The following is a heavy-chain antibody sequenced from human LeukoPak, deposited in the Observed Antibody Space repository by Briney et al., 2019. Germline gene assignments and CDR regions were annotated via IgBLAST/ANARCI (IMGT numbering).Heavy chain of an antibody. CDR2: IYYSGST. Sequence: PSETLPLTCTVSGVSISSSSYYWGWIRQPPGKGLEWIGSIYYSGSTYYNPSLKSRVTISVDTSKNQFSLKLSSVTAADTAVYYCASYCSSTSCYETPWGQGTLVTVSS. CDR3: ASYCSSTSCYETP. J-gene: IGHJ5*02. V-gene: IGHV4-39*07. CDR1: GVSISSSSYY. D-gene: IGHD2-2*01.